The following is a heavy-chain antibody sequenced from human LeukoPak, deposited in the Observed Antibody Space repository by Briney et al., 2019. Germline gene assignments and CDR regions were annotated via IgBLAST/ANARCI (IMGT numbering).Heavy chain of an antibody. CDR1: GYTFTGYY. V-gene: IGHV1-2*04. Sequence: ASVKVSCKASGYTFTGYYMHWVRQALGQGLEWMGWINPNSGGTNYAQKFQGWVTMTRDTSISTAYMELSRLRSDDTAVYYCARGGTVTPYYYYGMDVWGQGTTVTVSS. CDR3: ARGGTVTPYYYYGMDV. J-gene: IGHJ6*02. D-gene: IGHD4-17*01. CDR2: INPNSGGT.